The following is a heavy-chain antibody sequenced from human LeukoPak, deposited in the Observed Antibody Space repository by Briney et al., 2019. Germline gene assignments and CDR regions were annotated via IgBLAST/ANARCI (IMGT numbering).Heavy chain of an antibody. Sequence: GASVKVSCKASGGTFSSYAISWVRQATGQELEWMGGIIPIFGTANYAQKFQGRITITADKSTSTAYMELSSLRSEDTAVYYCARGPWEYVDTAMVTPLDVWGKGTAVTVSS. CDR1: GGTFSSYA. J-gene: IGHJ6*04. V-gene: IGHV1-69*06. D-gene: IGHD5-18*01. CDR2: IIPIFGTA. CDR3: ARGPWEYVDTAMVTPLDV.